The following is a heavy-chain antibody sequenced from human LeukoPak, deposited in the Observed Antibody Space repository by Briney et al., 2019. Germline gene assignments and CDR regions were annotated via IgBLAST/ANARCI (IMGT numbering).Heavy chain of an antibody. CDR2: IKSKTDGGTT. D-gene: IGHD6-19*01. CDR3: TTDGWWDY. J-gene: IGHJ4*02. CDR1: GLTFNNAW. V-gene: IGHV3-15*01. Sequence: GGSLRLSCAASGLTFNNAWMSWVRQAPGKGLEWVGRIKSKTDGGTTDYAAPVKGRLTISRDDSKNTLYLHINSLRTEDTAVYYCTTDGWWDYWGQGTLVTVSS.